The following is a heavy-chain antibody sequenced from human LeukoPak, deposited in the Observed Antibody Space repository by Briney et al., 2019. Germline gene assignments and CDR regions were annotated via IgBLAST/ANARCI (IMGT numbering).Heavy chain of an antibody. CDR1: GYTFTGYG. D-gene: IGHD3-10*01. Sequence: GASVKVSCKASGYTFTGYGMHWVRQAPGQGLEWMGWINPNSGGTNYAQKFQGRVTMTRDTSISTAYMELSRLRSDETAVYYCGRDRDTMVAYWGQGTLVTVSS. J-gene: IGHJ4*02. CDR3: GRDRDTMVAY. CDR2: INPNSGGT. V-gene: IGHV1-2*02.